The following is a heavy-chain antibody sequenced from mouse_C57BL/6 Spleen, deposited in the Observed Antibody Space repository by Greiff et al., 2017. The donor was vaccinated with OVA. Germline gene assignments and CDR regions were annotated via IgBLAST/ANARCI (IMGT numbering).Heavy chain of an antibody. J-gene: IGHJ1*03. CDR1: GFTFSDYY. Sequence: EVQLLESGGGLVQPGGSLKLSCAASGFTFSDYYMYWVRQTPEKRLEWVAYISNGGGSTYYPDTVKGRFTISRDNAKNTLYLQMSRLKSEDTAMYYCARHGDYDRYFDVWGTGTTVTVSS. D-gene: IGHD2-4*01. V-gene: IGHV5-12*01. CDR2: ISNGGGST. CDR3: ARHGDYDRYFDV.